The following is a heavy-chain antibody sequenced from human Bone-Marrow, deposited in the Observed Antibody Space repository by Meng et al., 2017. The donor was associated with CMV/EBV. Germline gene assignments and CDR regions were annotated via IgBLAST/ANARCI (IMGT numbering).Heavy chain of an antibody. CDR2: ISASGGST. V-gene: IGHV3-23*01. CDR1: GFTFSSYW. J-gene: IGHJ3*02. CDR3: AKAHYSIGPGAFDI. Sequence: GESLKISCAASGFTFSSYWMSWVRQAPGKGLEWVSTISASGGSTYYADSVKGRFTISRDNSKNTLYLQMNSLRAEDTAVYYCAKAHYSIGPGAFDIWGQGTMVTVSS. D-gene: IGHD6-25*01.